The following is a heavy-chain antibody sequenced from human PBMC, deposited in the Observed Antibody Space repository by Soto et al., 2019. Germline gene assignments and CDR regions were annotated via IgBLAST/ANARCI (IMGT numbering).Heavy chain of an antibody. CDR3: ARGQEWELNWFDP. D-gene: IGHD1-26*01. V-gene: IGHV4-34*01. Sequence: QVQLQQWGAGLLKPSETLSLTCAVYGGSFSGYYWSWIRQRPGKGLEWIGEINHSGSTNYNPSLKSRVTISVDTSKNQFSLKLSSVTAADRAVYYCARGQEWELNWFDPWGQGTLVTVSS. CDR1: GGSFSGYY. CDR2: INHSGST. J-gene: IGHJ5*02.